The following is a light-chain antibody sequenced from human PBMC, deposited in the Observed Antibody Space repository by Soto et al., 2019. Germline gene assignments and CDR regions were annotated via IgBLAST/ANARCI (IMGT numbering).Light chain of an antibody. V-gene: IGKV1-5*03. J-gene: IGKJ1*01. CDR2: MAS. CDR1: QNINEY. CDR3: QHHDSYSPSWP. Sequence: DIQMTQSPSTLSASVGDRVTITGRASQNINEYLAWYQQKTGKAPKLLIYMASSLESEVPSRFSGSGSGTEFTLNISSLQPDDSATYYCQHHDSYSPSWPFGQGTKVDIK.